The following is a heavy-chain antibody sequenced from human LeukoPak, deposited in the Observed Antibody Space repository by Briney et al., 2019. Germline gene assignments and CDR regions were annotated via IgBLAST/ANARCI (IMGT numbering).Heavy chain of an antibody. D-gene: IGHD6-19*01. J-gene: IGHJ4*02. V-gene: IGHV1-46*01. CDR2: INPSGGST. Sequence: ASVKVSCKASGYTFTSYYMHWVRQAPGQGLEWMGIINPSGGSTTFAQKFQGRVTMTRDASTSTVYLELGSLRSEDTAVYYCARSRSSGWHDFWGQGTLVIVSS. CDR3: ARSRSSGWHDF. CDR1: GYTFTSYY.